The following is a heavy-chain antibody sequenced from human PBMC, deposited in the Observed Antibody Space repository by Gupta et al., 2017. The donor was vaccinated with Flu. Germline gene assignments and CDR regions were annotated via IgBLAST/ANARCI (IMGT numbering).Heavy chain of an antibody. CDR2: INHSGST. J-gene: IGHJ5*02. Sequence: QVQLQQWGAGLLKPSETLSLTCAVYGGSFSGYYWSWIRQPPGKGLEWIGEINHSGSTNYNPSLKSRVTISVDTSKNQFSLKLSSVTAADTAVYYCARVGYSSSSPRGGNWFDPWGQGTLVTVSS. CDR3: ARVGYSSSSPRGGNWFDP. V-gene: IGHV4-34*01. D-gene: IGHD6-13*01. CDR1: GGSFSGYY.